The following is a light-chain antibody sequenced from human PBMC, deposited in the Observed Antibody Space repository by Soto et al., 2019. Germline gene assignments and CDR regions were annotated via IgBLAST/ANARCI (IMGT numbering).Light chain of an antibody. J-gene: IGLJ2*01. CDR3: AAWDDSLNVR. Sequence: QSVLTQPPSASGTPGQRVTISCSGSSSNIGSNTVNWYQQLPGTAPKLLIYSNNQRPSGVPDRFSGSKSGTSASLAISGLQSEDEADYYRAAWDDSLNVRFGGGTKLTVL. CDR1: SSNIGSNT. CDR2: SNN. V-gene: IGLV1-44*01.